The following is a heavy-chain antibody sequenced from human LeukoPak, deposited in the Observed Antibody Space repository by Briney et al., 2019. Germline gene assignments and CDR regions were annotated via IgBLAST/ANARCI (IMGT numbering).Heavy chain of an antibody. V-gene: IGHV1-8*02. CDR3: ARAGSSSSLGVY. J-gene: IGHJ4*02. CDR2: MNPNSGNT. CDR1: GYTFSSYG. Sequence: ASVKVSCKASGYTFSSYGISWVRQATGQGLEWMGWMNPNSGNTGYAQKFQGRVTMTRNTSISTAYMELSSLRSEDTAVYYCARAGSSSSLGVYWGQGTLVTVSS. D-gene: IGHD6-13*01.